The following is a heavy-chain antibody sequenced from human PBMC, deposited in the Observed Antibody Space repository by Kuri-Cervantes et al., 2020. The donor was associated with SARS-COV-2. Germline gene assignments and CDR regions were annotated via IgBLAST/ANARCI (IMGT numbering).Heavy chain of an antibody. V-gene: IGHV4-34*01. CDR3: ARETYYYDSSGRGVYYYGMDV. J-gene: IGHJ6*02. Sequence: SQTLSLTCAVYGGSFSGYYWSWIRQPPGKGLEWIGEINHSGSTNYNPSLKSRVTISVDTSKNQFSLKLSSVTAADTAVYYCARETYYYDSSGRGVYYYGMDVWGQGTTVTVSS. D-gene: IGHD3-22*01. CDR1: GGSFSGYY. CDR2: INHSGST.